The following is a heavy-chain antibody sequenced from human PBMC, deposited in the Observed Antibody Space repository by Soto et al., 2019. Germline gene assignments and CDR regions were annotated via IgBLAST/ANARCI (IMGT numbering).Heavy chain of an antibody. CDR3: ASLGVGDWANYYYYYGMDV. V-gene: IGHV3-23*01. Sequence: ESVGGLVQPGESLRLSCAASGFRFWTYSMSWVRQAPGKGLEWVSGISGDGSATSYADSLKGRFTVSRDNSKDTLFLQMNSLRAEDTAVYYCASLGVGDWANYYYYYGMDVWGQGTTVTVSS. CDR1: GFRFWTYS. D-gene: IGHD2-21*02. CDR2: ISGDGSAT. J-gene: IGHJ6*02.